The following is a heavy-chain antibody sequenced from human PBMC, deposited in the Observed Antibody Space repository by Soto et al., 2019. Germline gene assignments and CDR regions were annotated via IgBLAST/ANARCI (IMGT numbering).Heavy chain of an antibody. Sequence: SVKVSCKASGGTFSSYTISWVRQAPGQGLEWMGRIIPILGIANYAQKFQGRVTITADKSISTAYMELSSLRSEDTAMYYCARGLEWSWSLDPWGRGTLVTVSS. CDR3: ARGLEWSWSLDP. D-gene: IGHD3-3*01. CDR1: GGTFSSYT. J-gene: IGHJ5*02. V-gene: IGHV1-69*02. CDR2: IIPILGIA.